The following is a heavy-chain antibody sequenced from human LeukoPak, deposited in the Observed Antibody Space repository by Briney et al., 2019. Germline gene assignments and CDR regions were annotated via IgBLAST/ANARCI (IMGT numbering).Heavy chain of an antibody. CDR1: GFTFSRYS. CDR2: ISSSSSYI. D-gene: IGHD6-19*01. Sequence: GGSLRLSCAASGFTFSRYSMNWVRQAPGKGLEWVSSISSSSSYIYYADSVKGRFTISRDNAKNSLYLQMNSLRAEDTAVYYCARDQYSSGWFDPVDYWGQGTLVTVSS. J-gene: IGHJ4*02. V-gene: IGHV3-21*01. CDR3: ARDQYSSGWFDPVDY.